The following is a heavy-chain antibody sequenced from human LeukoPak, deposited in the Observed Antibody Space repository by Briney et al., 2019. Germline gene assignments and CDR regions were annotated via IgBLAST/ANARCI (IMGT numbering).Heavy chain of an antibody. V-gene: IGHV1-8*03. CDR3: ARWYPYNYYYYYMDV. D-gene: IGHD3-16*01. Sequence: GASVKVSCKASGYTFTSYDINWVRQATGQGLEWMGWMNPNSGNTGYAQKFQGRVTITRNTSISTAYMELSSLRSEDTAVYYCARWYPYNYYYYYMDVWGKGTTVTVSS. J-gene: IGHJ6*03. CDR1: GYTFTSYD. CDR2: MNPNSGNT.